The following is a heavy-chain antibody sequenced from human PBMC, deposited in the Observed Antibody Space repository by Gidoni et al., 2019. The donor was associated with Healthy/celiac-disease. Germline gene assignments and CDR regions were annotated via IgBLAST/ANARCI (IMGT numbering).Heavy chain of an antibody. CDR3: EKGDCSGGSCYSFDY. CDR1: GFTFSSYA. CDR2: ISGSGGST. J-gene: IGHJ4*02. Sequence: EVQLLESGGGLVQPGGSLRLSCAASGFTFSSYARRWVRQAPGKGLEWVSAISGSGGSTYYADSVKGRFTISRDNSKNTLYLQMNSLRAEDTAVYYCEKGDCSGGSCYSFDYWGQGTLVTVSS. V-gene: IGHV3-23*01. D-gene: IGHD2-15*01.